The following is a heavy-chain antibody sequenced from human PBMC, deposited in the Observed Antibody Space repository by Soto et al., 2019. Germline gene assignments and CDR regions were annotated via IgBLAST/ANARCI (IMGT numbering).Heavy chain of an antibody. CDR1: GFTFSSYW. V-gene: IGHV3-7*01. Sequence: EVQLVESGGGLVQPGGSLRLSCAASGFTFSSYWMSWVRQAPGKGLEWVANIKQDGSEKYYVDSVKGRFTISRDNAKNSLYLQMNSLRAEDTAVYYCAREFGVVTRHFDYWGQGTLVTVSS. D-gene: IGHD3-3*01. J-gene: IGHJ4*02. CDR2: IKQDGSEK. CDR3: AREFGVVTRHFDY.